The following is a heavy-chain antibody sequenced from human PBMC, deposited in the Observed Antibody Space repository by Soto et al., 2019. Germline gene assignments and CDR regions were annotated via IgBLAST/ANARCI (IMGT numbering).Heavy chain of an antibody. CDR2: ISYDGSNK. D-gene: IGHD6-13*01. CDR3: AKDRVMSMAAAGTWWFDP. CDR1: GFTFSSYG. Sequence: QVQLVESGGGVVQPGRSLRLSCAASGFTFSSYGMHWVRQAPGKGLEWVAVISYDGSNKYYADSVKGRFTISRDNSKNTMYLQMNSLRAEDTAVYNCAKDRVMSMAAAGTWWFDPWGQGTLVTVSS. V-gene: IGHV3-30*18. J-gene: IGHJ5*02.